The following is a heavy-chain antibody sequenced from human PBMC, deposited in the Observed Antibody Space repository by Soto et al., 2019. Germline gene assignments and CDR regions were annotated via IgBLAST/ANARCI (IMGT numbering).Heavy chain of an antibody. Sequence: QVQLVESGGGVVQPGRSLRLSCAASGFTFSAYGMHWVRQAPGKGLEWVAVIWYDGSNKYYVDSVKGRFTISRDDSKNTLYLQTNSLRAEDTAVYYCARETGAPLYGMDVWGQGTTVTVSS. J-gene: IGHJ6*02. D-gene: IGHD7-27*01. CDR1: GFTFSAYG. V-gene: IGHV3-33*01. CDR3: ARETGAPLYGMDV. CDR2: IWYDGSNK.